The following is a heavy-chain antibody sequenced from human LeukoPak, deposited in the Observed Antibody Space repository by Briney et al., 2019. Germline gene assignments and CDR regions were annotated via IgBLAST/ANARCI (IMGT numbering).Heavy chain of an antibody. CDR1: GFTFSSYW. Sequence: GGSLRLSCAASGFTFSSYWMSWVRQAPGKGLEWVANIKQDGSEKYYVDSVKGRFTISRDNAKNSLYLQMNSLRADDTAIYYCAKSGATIWTFNYWGQGALVTVSS. CDR3: AKSGATIWTFNY. J-gene: IGHJ4*02. D-gene: IGHD5-12*01. V-gene: IGHV3-7*03. CDR2: IKQDGSEK.